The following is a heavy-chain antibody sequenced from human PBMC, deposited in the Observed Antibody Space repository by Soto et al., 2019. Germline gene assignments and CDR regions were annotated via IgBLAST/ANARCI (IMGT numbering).Heavy chain of an antibody. J-gene: IGHJ6*04. CDR1: GGSISSYY. CDR2: IYYSGST. CDR3: ARARGGYCSGGSCLLDV. V-gene: IGHV4-59*01. Sequence: SETLSLTCTVSGGSISSYYWSWIRQPPGKGLEWIGYIYYSGSTNYNPSLKSRVTISVDTSKNQFSLKLGSVTAADTAVYYCARARGGYCSGGSCLLDVWGKGTTVTVSS. D-gene: IGHD2-15*01.